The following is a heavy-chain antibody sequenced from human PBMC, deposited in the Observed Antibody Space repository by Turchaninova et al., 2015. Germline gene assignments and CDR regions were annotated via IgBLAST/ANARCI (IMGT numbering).Heavy chain of an antibody. CDR3: ARDLWYNGNKYLDH. CDR1: GYTSSPCG. D-gene: IGHD1-1*01. CDR2: IWYNGSSQ. V-gene: IGHV3-33*01. J-gene: IGHJ4*02. Sequence: QVQLVESGGGVVQTGGSRGLACAGSGYTSSPCGLHWVRHAPGKGLEWMAIIWYNGSSQYYADSVKGRFTISRDNSKNTLYLQMSSLRAEDTAVYYCARDLWYNGNKYLDHWGQGTLVTVSS.